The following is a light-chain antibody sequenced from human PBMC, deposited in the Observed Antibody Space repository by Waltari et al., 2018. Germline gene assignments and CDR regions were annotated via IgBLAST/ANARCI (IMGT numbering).Light chain of an antibody. CDR1: NLGNRY. Sequence: SYDLTQPPSVSVSTGQTASITCSGDNLGNRYVSWIQQRPGQSPFLVMYQDKKRPSGTPERFSGSNSGNTATLTVSGAQAMDEADYYCQVWDNNIVVFGVGTKLTVL. J-gene: IGLJ2*01. V-gene: IGLV3-1*01. CDR3: QVWDNNIVV. CDR2: QDK.